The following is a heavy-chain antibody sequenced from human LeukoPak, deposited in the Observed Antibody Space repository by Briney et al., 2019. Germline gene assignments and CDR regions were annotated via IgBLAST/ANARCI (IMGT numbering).Heavy chain of an antibody. V-gene: IGHV1-8*01. CDR2: MNPNSGNT. CDR3: GRSPKTMYVWGSYRCAPLCVY. D-gene: IGHD3-16*02. CDR1: GYTFTSYD. Sequence: SVKLSCKASGYTFTSYDINWARHATGQGLEWMGWMNPNSGNTGYAQKFQGRVTMTRNTSKSTAYLELSSLRSEDTAVYCCGRSPKTMYVWGSYRCAPLCVYWGQGTLVTVSS. J-gene: IGHJ4*02.